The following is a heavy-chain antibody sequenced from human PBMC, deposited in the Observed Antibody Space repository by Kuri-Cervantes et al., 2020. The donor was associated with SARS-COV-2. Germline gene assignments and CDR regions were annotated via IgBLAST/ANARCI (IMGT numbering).Heavy chain of an antibody. CDR3: ARDGDFWSGYYKNWFDP. CDR1: GGTFSSYA. J-gene: IGHJ5*02. D-gene: IGHD3-3*01. V-gene: IGHV1-69*13. Sequence: SVKVSCKASGGTFSSYAISWVRQAPGQGLEWMGGIIPIFGTANYAQKFQGRVTITADESTSTAYMELSSLRSEDTAVYYCARDGDFWSGYYKNWFDPWGQGTLVTVSS. CDR2: IIPIFGTA.